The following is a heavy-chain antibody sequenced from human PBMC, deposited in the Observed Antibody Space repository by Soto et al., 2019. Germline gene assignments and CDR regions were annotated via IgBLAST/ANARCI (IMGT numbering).Heavy chain of an antibody. CDR1: GFTFSDFY. J-gene: IGHJ5*02. CDR2: ISDDGYTI. D-gene: IGHD3-3*01. CDR3: AKGWYYDFWSGYYTANWFDP. Sequence: GGSLRLSCATSGFTFSDFYMSWVRQAPGKGPEWVSYISDDGYTIYYADSVKGRFTISRDNAENSLYLQMNNLRAEDTAVYYCAKGWYYDFWSGYYTANWFDPWGQGTLVTVSS. V-gene: IGHV3-11*01.